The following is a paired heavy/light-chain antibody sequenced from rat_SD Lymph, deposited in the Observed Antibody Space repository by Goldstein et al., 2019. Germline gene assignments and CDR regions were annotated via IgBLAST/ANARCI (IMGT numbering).Heavy chain of an antibody. CDR1: GFTFSDYY. V-gene: IGHV5-20*01. J-gene: IGHJ2*01. CDR3: TTLGQILRVYLDDFDY. CDR2: ISYDGGST. D-gene: IGHD1-9*01. Sequence: EVQLVESGGGLVQPGRSLKLSCAASGFTFSDYYMAWVRQAPTKGLEWVASISYDGGSTYYRDSVKGRFTISRDNAKSSLYLQMDSLRSEDTATYYCTTLGQILRVYLDDFDYWGQGVMVTVSS.
Light chain of an antibody. CDR1: QNINKY. CDR3: FQHNSGWT. CDR2: NTN. Sequence: DIQMTQSPSFLSASVGDRVTINCKASQNINKYLDWYQQKLGEAPKLLIYNTNSLHTAIPSRFSGSGSGTDFTLTISSLQPEDVATYFCFQHNSGWTFGGGTKLELK. V-gene: IGKV22S8*01. J-gene: IGKJ1*01.